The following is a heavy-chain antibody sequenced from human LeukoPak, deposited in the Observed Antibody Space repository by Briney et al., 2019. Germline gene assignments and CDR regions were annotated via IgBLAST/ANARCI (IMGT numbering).Heavy chain of an antibody. CDR3: AHIMITYGGVTAQDAFDV. D-gene: IGHD3-16*01. CDR2: VYWDDDR. V-gene: IGHV2-5*02. J-gene: IGHJ3*01. CDR1: GFSLTTPTVG. Sequence: SGPTVVRPTQTLTVTCTFSGFSLTTPTVGVAWIRQPPGTALEWLAVVYWDDDRRYSPSLRSRLTITKDTSKNQVVLTMTNMDPVDTGTYYCAHIMITYGGVTAQDAFDVWGQGAMVTV.